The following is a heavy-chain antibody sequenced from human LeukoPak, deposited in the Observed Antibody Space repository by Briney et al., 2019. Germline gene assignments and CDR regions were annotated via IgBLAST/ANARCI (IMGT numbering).Heavy chain of an antibody. V-gene: IGHV3-21*01. J-gene: IGHJ4*02. Sequence: PGGSLRLSCAASGFTFSTYSMNCVRQAPGKGLEWVSYISSSSSYIYYADSVKGRFTISRDNAKNSLYLQMNGLRAEDTAVYYCARDREGIAAAGTDYWGQGTLVTVSS. CDR3: ARDREGIAAAGTDY. CDR1: GFTFSTYS. CDR2: ISSSSSYI. D-gene: IGHD6-13*01.